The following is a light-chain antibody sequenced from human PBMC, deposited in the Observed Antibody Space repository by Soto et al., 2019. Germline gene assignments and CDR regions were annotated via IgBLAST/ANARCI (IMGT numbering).Light chain of an antibody. CDR2: GAS. J-gene: IGKJ4*01. V-gene: IGKV3-20*01. Sequence: EIVLTQYQGTLSLSPGERATLSCRASQSVSSSYLAWYQQKPGQAPRLLIYGASSRATGIPDRFSGSGSGTDFTLTISRLEPEDFAVYYCQQYGSSPGVTFGGGTNVDI. CDR3: QQYGSSPGVT. CDR1: QSVSSSY.